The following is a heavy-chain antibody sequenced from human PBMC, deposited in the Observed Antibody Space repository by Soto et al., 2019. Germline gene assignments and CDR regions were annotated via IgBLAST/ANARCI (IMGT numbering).Heavy chain of an antibody. CDR3: AKEAARYYYGMDV. CDR1: GFTFDDYA. V-gene: IGHV3-9*01. J-gene: IGHJ6*02. Sequence: SLRLSCAASGFTFDDYAMHWVRQAPGKGLEWVSGISWNSGSIGYADSVKGRFTISRDNAKNSLYLQMNSLRAEDTALYYCAKEAARYYYGMDVWGQGTTVTVSS. D-gene: IGHD5-18*01. CDR2: ISWNSGSI.